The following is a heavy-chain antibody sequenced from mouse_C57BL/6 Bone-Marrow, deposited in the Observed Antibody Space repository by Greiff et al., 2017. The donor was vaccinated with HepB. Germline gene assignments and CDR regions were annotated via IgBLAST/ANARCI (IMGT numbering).Heavy chain of an antibody. Sequence: VQRVESGPGLVAPSQSLSITCTVSGFSLTSYAISWVRQPPGKGLEWLGVIWNGGGTNYNSALKSRLSISKDNSKSQVFLKMNSLQTDDTARYYCARMGTGDAYWGQGTLVTVSA. CDR2: IWNGGGT. CDR1: GFSLTSYA. D-gene: IGHD4-1*01. V-gene: IGHV2-9-1*01. CDR3: ARMGTGDAY. J-gene: IGHJ3*01.